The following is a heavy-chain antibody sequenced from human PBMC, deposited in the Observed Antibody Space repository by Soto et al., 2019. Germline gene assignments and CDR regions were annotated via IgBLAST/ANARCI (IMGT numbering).Heavy chain of an antibody. CDR2: ISSGAINI. CDR1: GFTFSDYY. V-gene: IGHV3-11*01. Sequence: QVQLVESGGGLVKPGGSLRLSCAASGFTFSDYYMNWIRQAPGKGLEWVSYISSGAINIYYADSVKGRFTISRDNAKNSLYLQMNSLRAEETAVYYCAGQSSSSSVEFWGQGTLVTVSS. CDR3: AGQSSSSSVEF. J-gene: IGHJ4*02. D-gene: IGHD6-6*01.